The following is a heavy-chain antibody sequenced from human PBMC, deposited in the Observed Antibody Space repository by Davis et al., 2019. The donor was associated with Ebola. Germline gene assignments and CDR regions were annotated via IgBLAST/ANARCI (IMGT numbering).Heavy chain of an antibody. J-gene: IGHJ6*04. Sequence: GESLKIPCAASGFTFRSYWMSWVRQAPGKGLEWVAKIKEDGSEKLEVDSVKGRFTISRDNSKNTLYLQMNSLRAEDTAVYYCARPVISYYYYGMDVWGKGTTVTVSS. CDR1: GFTFRSYW. CDR3: ARPVISYYYYGMDV. CDR2: IKEDGSEK. V-gene: IGHV3-7*01.